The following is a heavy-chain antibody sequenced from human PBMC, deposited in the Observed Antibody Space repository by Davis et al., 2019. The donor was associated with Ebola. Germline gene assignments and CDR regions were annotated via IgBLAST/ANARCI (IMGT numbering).Heavy chain of an antibody. V-gene: IGHV3-21*01. D-gene: IGHD2-15*01. Sequence: GGSLRLSCAASGFTFSTYSMSWVRQAPGKGLEWVSSISSSSNYIYYADSMKGRFTISRDNAKNSLFLQMNSLRAEDTAVYYCAAADIVVVVDGTSYPHAFDTWGQGTVVTVSS. CDR2: ISSSSNYI. CDR1: GFTFSTYS. CDR3: AAADIVVVVDGTSYPHAFDT. J-gene: IGHJ3*02.